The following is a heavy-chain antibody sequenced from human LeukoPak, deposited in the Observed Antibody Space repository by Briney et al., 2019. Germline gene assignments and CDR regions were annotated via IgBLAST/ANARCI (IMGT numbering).Heavy chain of an antibody. D-gene: IGHD4-11*01. J-gene: IGHJ5*02. CDR1: GLTFRHYG. CDR2: ISYDGSNK. CDR3: AKDHYSNYGSDP. V-gene: IGHV3-30*18. Sequence: GGSLRLSCAVSGLTFRHYGLHWVRQAPGKGLEWVAVISYDGSNKYYADSVKGRFTISRDNSKNTLYLQMNSLRAEDTAVYYCAKDHYSNYGSDPWGQGTLVTVSS.